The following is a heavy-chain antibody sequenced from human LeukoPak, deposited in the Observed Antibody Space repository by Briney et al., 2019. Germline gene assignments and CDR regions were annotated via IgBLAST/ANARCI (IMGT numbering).Heavy chain of an antibody. J-gene: IGHJ4*02. CDR1: GGSISTSSYY. CDR2: IYYSGST. V-gene: IGHV4-61*05. Sequence: PSETLSLTCTVSGGSISTSSYYWGWVRQPPGKGLEWIGYIYYSGSTNYNPSLKSRVTISVDTSKNQFSLKLSSVTAADTAVYYCARGLLRYSSSWSYWGQGTLVTVSS. D-gene: IGHD6-13*01. CDR3: ARGLLRYSSSWSY.